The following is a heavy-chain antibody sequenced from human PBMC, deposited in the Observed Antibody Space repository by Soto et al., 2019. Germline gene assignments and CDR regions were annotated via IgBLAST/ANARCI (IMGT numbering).Heavy chain of an antibody. CDR1: GGSISSSGSY. D-gene: IGHD2-15*01. CDR3: ARDVNCSGGSCYSTGPEFDY. Sequence: PSETLSLTCTVSGGSISSSGSYWGWVRQPPGKGLEWIVSFYYTGGTYSTYYNPSLKSRVTMSVDTSKKQFSLKRSYVTAAETAVYDCARDVNCSGGSCYSTGPEFDYWGQGTLVTVSS. CDR2: FYYTGGT. V-gene: IGHV4-39*07. J-gene: IGHJ4*02.